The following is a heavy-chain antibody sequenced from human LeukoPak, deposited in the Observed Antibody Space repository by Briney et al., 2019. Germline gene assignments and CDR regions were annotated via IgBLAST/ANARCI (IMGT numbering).Heavy chain of an antibody. CDR1: GGSISSYY. V-gene: IGHV4-4*07. CDR3: ARDSPRTSCLDH. D-gene: IGHD2-2*01. CDR2: IYSSGST. Sequence: PSETLSLTWTVSGGSISSYYWSWIRQPAGKGLEWIGRIYSSGSTNYNPSLKSRVTMSVDTSKNQFSLKLSSVTAADTAVYYCARDSPRTSCLDHWGQGTLVTVSS. J-gene: IGHJ4*02.